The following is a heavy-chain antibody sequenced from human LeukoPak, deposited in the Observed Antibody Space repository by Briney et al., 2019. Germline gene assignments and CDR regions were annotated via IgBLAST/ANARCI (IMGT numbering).Heavy chain of an antibody. Sequence: KASETLSLTCSVSGASINSIKWWSWVRQSPGKSLEWIGEIHQSGSTNYNPSLKSRVTISVDTSKNQFSLKLSSVTAADTAVYYCARDTAAKRYWRGHWFDPWGQGTLVTVSS. D-gene: IGHD3-10*01. CDR2: IHQSGST. CDR3: ARDTAAKRYWRGHWFDP. V-gene: IGHV4-4*02. J-gene: IGHJ5*02. CDR1: GASINSIKW.